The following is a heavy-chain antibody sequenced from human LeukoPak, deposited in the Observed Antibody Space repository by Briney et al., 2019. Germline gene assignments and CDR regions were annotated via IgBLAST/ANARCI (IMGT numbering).Heavy chain of an antibody. Sequence: ASVKVSCKASGGTFSSYAISWVRQAPGQGLEWMGGIIPIFGTANYAQKFQGRVTITADESTSTAYMELSSLRSEDTAVYYCARGGPYYDFWSGYYGHYFDYWGQGTLVTVSS. V-gene: IGHV1-69*01. CDR2: IIPIFGTA. CDR1: GGTFSSYA. CDR3: ARGGPYYDFWSGYYGHYFDY. D-gene: IGHD3-3*01. J-gene: IGHJ4*02.